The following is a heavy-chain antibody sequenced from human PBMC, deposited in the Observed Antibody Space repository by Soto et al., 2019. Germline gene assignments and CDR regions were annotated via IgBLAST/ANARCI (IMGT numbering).Heavy chain of an antibody. CDR1: GGSISSYY. J-gene: IGHJ4*02. Sequence: SETLSLTCTVSGGSISSYYWSWIRQPPGKGLEWIGYIYYSGSTNYNPSLKSRVTISVDTSKNQFSLKLSSVTAADTAVYYCARGDTLSHCGGDCPLYFDYWGQGTLVTVSS. V-gene: IGHV4-59*01. D-gene: IGHD2-21*02. CDR2: IYYSGST. CDR3: ARGDTLSHCGGDCPLYFDY.